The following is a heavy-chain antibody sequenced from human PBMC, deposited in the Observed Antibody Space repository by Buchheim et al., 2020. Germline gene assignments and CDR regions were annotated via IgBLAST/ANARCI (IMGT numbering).Heavy chain of an antibody. D-gene: IGHD3-3*01. V-gene: IGHV4-59*01. CDR3: ARSPRFLEWLLYDYYYYYGMDV. Sequence: QVQLQESGPGLVKPSETLSLTCTVSGGSISSYYWSWIRQPPGKGLEWIGYIYYSGSTNYNPSLKSRVTISVDTSKKQFSLKLSSVTAADTAVYYCARSPRFLEWLLYDYYYYYGMDVWGQGTT. CDR1: GGSISSYY. CDR2: IYYSGST. J-gene: IGHJ6*02.